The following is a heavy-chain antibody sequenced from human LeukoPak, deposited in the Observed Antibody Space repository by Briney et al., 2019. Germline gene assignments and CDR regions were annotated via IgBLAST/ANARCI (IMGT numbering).Heavy chain of an antibody. V-gene: IGHV3-72*01. J-gene: IGHJ4*02. D-gene: IGHD4-17*01. CDR2: IRNEANSYTT. Sequence: PGGSLRLSCAASGFNFRSLYMDWVRQAPGKGLEWVGRIRNEANSYTTDYATTVKSRLTISRDDSKRALCLPMNCVRCEETAVYYCVRVRHGDLFDYWGQGTLVTVSS. CDR1: GFNFRSLY. CDR3: VRVRHGDLFDY.